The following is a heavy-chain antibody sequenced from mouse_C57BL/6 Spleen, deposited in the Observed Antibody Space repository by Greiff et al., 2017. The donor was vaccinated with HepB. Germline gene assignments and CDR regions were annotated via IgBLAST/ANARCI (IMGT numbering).Heavy chain of an antibody. CDR3: ARDWEGGFDY. D-gene: IGHD4-1*01. J-gene: IGHJ2*01. Sequence: EVKLMESGGGLVQPGGSLKLSCAASGFTFSDYYMYWVRQTPEKRLEWVAYISNGGGSTYYPDTVKGRFTISRDNAKNTLYLQMSRLKSEDTAMYYCARDWEGGFDYWGQGTTLTVSS. CDR2: ISNGGGST. V-gene: IGHV5-12*01. CDR1: GFTFSDYY.